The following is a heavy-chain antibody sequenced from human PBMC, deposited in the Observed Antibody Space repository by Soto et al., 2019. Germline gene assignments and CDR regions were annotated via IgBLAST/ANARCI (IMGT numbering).Heavy chain of an antibody. Sequence: ASVKVSCKVSGYTLTELSMHWVLQAPGKGLEWMGCFDPEDGETIYSPSFQGHVTISADKSISTAYLQWSSPKASDTAMYYCARSHSSGSFGYYYYGMDVWGQGTTVTVSS. CDR2: FDPEDGET. D-gene: IGHD6-19*01. V-gene: IGHV1-24*01. CDR3: ARSHSSGSFGYYYYGMDV. CDR1: GYTLTELS. J-gene: IGHJ6*02.